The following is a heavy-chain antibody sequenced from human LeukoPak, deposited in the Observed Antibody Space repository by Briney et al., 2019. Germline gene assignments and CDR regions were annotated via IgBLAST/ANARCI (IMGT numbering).Heavy chain of an antibody. Sequence: GGSLRLSCAASGFTFSSYSMSWVRQAPGKGLELVSVISGSGSSTYYPDSVKGWFTISRDNSKNTLYLQMNSLRAEDTAIYYCAKLSGGYCSGGSCCSDYWGQGTLVTVSS. CDR2: ISGSGSST. CDR1: GFTFSSYS. D-gene: IGHD2-15*01. J-gene: IGHJ4*02. V-gene: IGHV3-23*01. CDR3: AKLSGGYCSGGSCCSDY.